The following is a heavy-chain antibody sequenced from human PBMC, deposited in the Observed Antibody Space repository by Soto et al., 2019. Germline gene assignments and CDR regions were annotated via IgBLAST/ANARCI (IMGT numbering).Heavy chain of an antibody. V-gene: IGHV3-23*01. CDR3: AKDGRGATTYYYGMDV. Sequence: EVQLLESGGGLVQPGGSLRLSCAASGFTFSSYAMSWVRQAPGKGLEWVSAISGSGGSTYYADSVKGRFTISRDNSKNTLYLQMNSLRAEDTAVYYCAKDGRGATTYYYGMDVWGQGTTVTVSS. J-gene: IGHJ6*02. CDR2: ISGSGGST. CDR1: GFTFSSYA. D-gene: IGHD1-26*01.